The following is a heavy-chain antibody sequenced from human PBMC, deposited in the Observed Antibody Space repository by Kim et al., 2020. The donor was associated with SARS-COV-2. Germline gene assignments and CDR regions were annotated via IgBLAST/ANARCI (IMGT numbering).Heavy chain of an antibody. J-gene: IGHJ4*02. CDR2: GDTT. V-gene: IGHV3-53*04. Sequence: GDTTEYADSVKGRFTISRHTSKNTLYLHMNSLRPDDTAVYYCVKEGVGPTYWGQGTLVTVSS. D-gene: IGHD1-26*01. CDR3: VKEGVGPTY.